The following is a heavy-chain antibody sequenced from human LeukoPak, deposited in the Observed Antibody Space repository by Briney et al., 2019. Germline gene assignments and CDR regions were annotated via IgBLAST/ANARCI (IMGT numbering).Heavy chain of an antibody. Sequence: GGSLRLSCAASGFTFRTYAMSWVRQAPGKGLEWVSTVSGSGGVTYHADSVKGRFTISRDNSKNTLYLQMNSLRAEDTAVYYCARDLVEQQLVTYDAFDIWGQGTMVTVSS. CDR1: GFTFRTYA. CDR2: VSGSGGVT. J-gene: IGHJ3*02. CDR3: ARDLVEQQLVTYDAFDI. D-gene: IGHD6-13*01. V-gene: IGHV3-23*01.